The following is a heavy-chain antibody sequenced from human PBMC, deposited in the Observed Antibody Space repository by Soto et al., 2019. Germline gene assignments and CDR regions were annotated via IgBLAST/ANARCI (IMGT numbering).Heavy chain of an antibody. Sequence: SETLSLTCAVYGGSFSGYYWSWIRQPPGKGLEWIGEINHSGSTNYNPSLKSRVTISVDTSKNQFSLKPSSVTAADTAVYYCARGLLLRYFGWLNWFDPWGQGTLVTVSS. CDR3: ARGLLLRYFGWLNWFDP. D-gene: IGHD3-9*01. CDR1: GGSFSGYY. CDR2: INHSGST. J-gene: IGHJ5*02. V-gene: IGHV4-34*01.